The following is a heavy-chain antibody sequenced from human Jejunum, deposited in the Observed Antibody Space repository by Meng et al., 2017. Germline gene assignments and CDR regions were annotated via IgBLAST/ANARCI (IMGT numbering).Heavy chain of an antibody. Sequence: ASVKVSRKACGYSFSDYVINWARQAPGQGLEWLGWINTNDGNPTYAQGFTGRPVFSLETSVTTAYLQINSLKAEDTAVYYCARDRWGYCFGTTCYGAISWFDPWGQGTLVTVSS. CDR1: GYSFSDYV. D-gene: IGHD2-2*01. V-gene: IGHV7-4-1*02. CDR2: INTNDGNP. J-gene: IGHJ5*02. CDR3: ARDRWGYCFGTTCYGAISWFDP.